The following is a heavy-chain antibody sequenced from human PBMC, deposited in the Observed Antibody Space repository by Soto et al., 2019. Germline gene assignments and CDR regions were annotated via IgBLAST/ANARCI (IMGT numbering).Heavy chain of an antibody. J-gene: IGHJ4*02. CDR2: IFSNDEK. Sequence: QVTLKESGPVLVKPTETLTLTCTVSGFSLSNARMGVSWIRQPPGKALERLAHIFSNDEKSYSTSLKSRLTISKDTSKSQVVLTMTNMDPVDTATYYCARISLGYCIGGSCYWYYFDYWGQGTLVTVSS. CDR3: ARISLGYCIGGSCYWYYFDY. D-gene: IGHD2-15*01. V-gene: IGHV2-26*01. CDR1: GFSLSNARMG.